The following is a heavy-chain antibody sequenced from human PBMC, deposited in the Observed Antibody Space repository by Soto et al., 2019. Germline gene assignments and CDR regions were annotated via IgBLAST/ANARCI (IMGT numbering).Heavy chain of an antibody. Sequence: PGGSLRLSCAASGFTFSSYAMSWVRQAPGKGLEWVSAISGSGGSTYYADSVKGRFTISRDNSNNTLYLQMNSLRAEDTAVYYCATSMYSSSAGYYYYGMDVWGQGTTVTVSS. V-gene: IGHV3-23*01. CDR2: ISGSGGST. CDR1: GFTFSSYA. CDR3: ATSMYSSSAGYYYYGMDV. J-gene: IGHJ6*02. D-gene: IGHD6-13*01.